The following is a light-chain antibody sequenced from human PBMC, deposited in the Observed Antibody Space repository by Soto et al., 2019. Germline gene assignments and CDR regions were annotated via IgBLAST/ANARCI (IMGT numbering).Light chain of an antibody. V-gene: IGLV1-40*01. Sequence: QSVRTQPPSESRAPGQRVTISCTGSSSNIGAGYDVHWYQQLPGTAPKLLIYGNSNRPSGVPDRFSGSKSGTSASLAITGLQAEDEAHYYCQSYDSSLSGVVFGGGTKLTVL. CDR3: QSYDSSLSGVV. J-gene: IGLJ2*01. CDR2: GNS. CDR1: SSNIGAGYD.